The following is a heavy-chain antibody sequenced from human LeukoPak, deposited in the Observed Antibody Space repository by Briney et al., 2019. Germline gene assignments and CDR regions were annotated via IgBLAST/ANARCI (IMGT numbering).Heavy chain of an antibody. Sequence: GGSLRLSCAASEFTFSSYSMSWARQAPGKGLEWVSSITGGGGSTYFADSVKDRFTISRDNSRNTLYLQLNSLRAEDTAVYYCAKSPCYDASGYNREYYFDCWGQGTLVTVSS. CDR2: ITGGGGST. V-gene: IGHV3-23*01. CDR3: AKSPCYDASGYNREYYFDC. J-gene: IGHJ4*02. CDR1: EFTFSSYS. D-gene: IGHD3-22*01.